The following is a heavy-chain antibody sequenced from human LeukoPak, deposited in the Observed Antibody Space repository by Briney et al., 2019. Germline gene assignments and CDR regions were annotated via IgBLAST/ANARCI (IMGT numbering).Heavy chain of an antibody. V-gene: IGHV3-23*01. D-gene: IGHD3-10*01. CDR2: ISGSGGST. CDR3: AKLGGLWFGELLYPEGYMDV. J-gene: IGHJ6*03. Sequence: GGSLRLSCAASGFTFSSYAMSWVRQAPGKGLEWVSAISGSGGSTYYADSVKGRFTISRDNSKNTLYLQMNSLRAEDMAVYYCAKLGGLWFGELLYPEGYMDVWGEGTTVTVSS. CDR1: GFTFSSYA.